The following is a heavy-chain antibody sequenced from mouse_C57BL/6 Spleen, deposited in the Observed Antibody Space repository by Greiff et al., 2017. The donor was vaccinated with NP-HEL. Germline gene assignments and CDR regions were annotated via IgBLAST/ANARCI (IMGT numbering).Heavy chain of an antibody. D-gene: IGHD2-1*01. CDR3: ARSTRRGPWLAY. CDR1: GYTFTSYW. Sequence: QVQLQQPGAELVRPGSSVKLSCKASGYTFTSYWMHWVKQRPIQGLEWIGNIDPSDSETHYNQKFKDKATLTVDKSASTAYMQLSSLTSEDSAVYYCARSTRRGPWLAYWGQGTLVTVSA. J-gene: IGHJ3*01. CDR2: IDPSDSET. V-gene: IGHV1-52*01.